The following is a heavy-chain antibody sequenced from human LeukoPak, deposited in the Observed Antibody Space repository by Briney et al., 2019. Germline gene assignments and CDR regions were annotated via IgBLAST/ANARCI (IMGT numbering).Heavy chain of an antibody. CDR1: GGSFSRFA. D-gene: IGHD3-22*01. V-gene: IGHV1-69*13. CDR3: ARGSGETGGYYYVY. CDR2: IIPIFRTA. Sequence: ASVKVSCKASGGSFSRFAISWVRQAPRQGLEWMGGIIPIFRTANYAQKFQGRVTITADESTRTAYMELRTLRSEDTATYYCARGSGETGGYYYVYWGRGTPVTVSS. J-gene: IGHJ4*02.